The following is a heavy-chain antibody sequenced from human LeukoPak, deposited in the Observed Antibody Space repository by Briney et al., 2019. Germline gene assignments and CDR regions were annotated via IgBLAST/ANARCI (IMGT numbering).Heavy chain of an antibody. CDR1: GGSFSGYY. D-gene: IGHD6-6*01. V-gene: IGHV4-34*01. CDR3: ARLGRRLAARPGLDY. Sequence: PSETLSLTCAVYGGSFSGYYWSWIRQPPGKGLEWIGEINHSGSTNYNPSLKSRVTISVDTSKNQFSLKLSSVTAADTAVYYCARLGRRLAARPGLDYWGQGTLVTVSS. J-gene: IGHJ4*02. CDR2: INHSGST.